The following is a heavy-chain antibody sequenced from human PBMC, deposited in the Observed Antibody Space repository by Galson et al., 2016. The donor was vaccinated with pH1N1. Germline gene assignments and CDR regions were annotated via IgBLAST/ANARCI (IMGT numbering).Heavy chain of an antibody. CDR1: GGSMTSGHYY. CDR2: IYYGGKT. V-gene: IGHV4-31*03. J-gene: IGHJ5*02. CDR3: ARDHCSGGSCYPGFDP. D-gene: IGHD2-15*01. Sequence: TLSLTCTVSGGSMTSGHYYWSWIRQLPDKGLEWIGYIYYGGKTYSNPSLKSRLTISVDTSKNQFSLKLNSVTAADTAVYYGARDHCSGGSCYPGFDPWGQGILVTVSS.